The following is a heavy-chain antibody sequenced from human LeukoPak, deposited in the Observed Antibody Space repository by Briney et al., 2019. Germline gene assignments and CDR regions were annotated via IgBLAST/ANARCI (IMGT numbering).Heavy chain of an antibody. CDR2: INSDGSST. J-gene: IGHJ4*02. CDR3: ARGRGSQQTRFDY. D-gene: IGHD1-26*01. CDR1: GFTFSKHW. V-gene: IGHV3-74*01. Sequence: PGGSLRLSCAASGFTFSKHWMHWVRQAPGKGLVWVSRINSDGSSTTYADSVKGRFTISRDNAKNTLYLQMNSLKTEDTAIYYCARGRGSQQTRFDYWGQGTLVTVSS.